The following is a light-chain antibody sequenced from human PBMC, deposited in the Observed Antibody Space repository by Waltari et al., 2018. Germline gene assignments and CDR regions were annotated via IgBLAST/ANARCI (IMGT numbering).Light chain of an antibody. CDR2: KAS. V-gene: IGKV1-5*03. CDR1: QIISNY. CDR3: QQYNTYSS. Sequence: DIQMTQSPSTLSASVGETITITCRASQIISNYLAWYEQKPGKAPKLLIYKASSSGSGVPARFSGRGAGTEFTLTISSLQPDDFATYYCQQYNTYSSLGQGTKLEIK. J-gene: IGKJ2*03.